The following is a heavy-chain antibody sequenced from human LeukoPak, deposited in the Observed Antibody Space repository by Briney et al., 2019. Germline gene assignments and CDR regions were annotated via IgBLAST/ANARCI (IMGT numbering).Heavy chain of an antibody. Sequence: ASVKVSRKASGYIFNSQGMNWVRQAPGQGLEWMGWINTDSGNPTYAQGFTGRFVFSLDSSVSTAYLQINNLMPEDTAKYFCAREILRFDFWGQGTTVTVSS. J-gene: IGHJ3*01. CDR3: AREILRFDF. V-gene: IGHV7-4-1*02. CDR2: INTDSGNP. CDR1: GYIFNSQG.